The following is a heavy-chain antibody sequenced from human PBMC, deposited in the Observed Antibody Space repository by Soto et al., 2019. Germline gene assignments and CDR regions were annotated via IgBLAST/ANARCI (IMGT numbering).Heavy chain of an antibody. Sequence: GGSLRLSCAASGFTFSSYAMHWVRQAPGKGLEWVAVISYDGSNKYYADSVKGRFTISRDNSKNTLYLQMNSLRAEDTAVYYCARDQSEDDSSGCLGYWGQGTLVTVSS. CDR2: ISYDGSNK. V-gene: IGHV3-30-3*01. J-gene: IGHJ4*02. D-gene: IGHD3-22*01. CDR3: ARDQSEDDSSGCLGY. CDR1: GFTFSSYA.